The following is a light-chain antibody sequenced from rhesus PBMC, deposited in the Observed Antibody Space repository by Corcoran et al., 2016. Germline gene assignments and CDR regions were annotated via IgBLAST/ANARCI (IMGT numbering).Light chain of an antibody. V-gene: IGKV1-25*01. CDR3: QQYKSSPPFS. J-gene: IGKJ2*01. CDR2: YAT. Sequence: DIQLTQSPSSVSASVGDRVTITCRASQGISNYLAWYQQKPGKAPNLLIYYATTLQSGVPSRFSGSRFGTEFSLTISSLQPEDFATYYCQQYKSSPPFSFGQGTKVEIK. CDR1: QGISNY.